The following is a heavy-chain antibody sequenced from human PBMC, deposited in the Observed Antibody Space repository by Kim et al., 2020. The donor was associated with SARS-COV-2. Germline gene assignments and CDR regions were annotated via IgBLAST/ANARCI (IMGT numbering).Heavy chain of an antibody. CDR1: GFTFSSYS. CDR2: ISSSSSYI. CDR3: ARDPRVLRYLEGDY. J-gene: IGHJ4*02. Sequence: GGSLRLSCAASGFTFSSYSMNWVRQAPGKGLEWVSSISSSSSYIYYADSVKGRFTISRDNAKNSLYLQMNSLRAEDTAVYYCARDPRVLRYLEGDYWGQGTLVTVSS. D-gene: IGHD3-9*01. V-gene: IGHV3-21*01.